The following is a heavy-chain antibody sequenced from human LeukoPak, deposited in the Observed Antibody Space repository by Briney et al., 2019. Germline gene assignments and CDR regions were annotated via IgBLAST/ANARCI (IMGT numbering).Heavy chain of an antibody. D-gene: IGHD3-10*01. Sequence: PGGSLRLSCAASGFTFSSYSMNWVRQAPGKGLEWVSSISSSSRTIYYADSVKGRFTISRDNAKNSVSLQMNSLRAEDTAVYYCARRSSPDYYNSGTNYLFDYWGQGTLVTVSS. CDR2: ISSSSRTI. CDR3: ARRSSPDYYNSGTNYLFDY. J-gene: IGHJ4*02. V-gene: IGHV3-48*01. CDR1: GFTFSSYS.